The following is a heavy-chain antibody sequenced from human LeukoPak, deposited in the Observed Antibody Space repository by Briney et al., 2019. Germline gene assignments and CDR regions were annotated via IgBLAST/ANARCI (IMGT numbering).Heavy chain of an antibody. V-gene: IGHV1-2*02. CDR1: GYTFTGYY. J-gene: IGHJ4*02. CDR3: AGVKRWLRGSCFDY. D-gene: IGHD5-24*01. Sequence: ASVKVSCKASGYTFTGYYMHWVRQAPGQGLEWMGWINPNSGGTNYAQKFQGRVTMTRDTSISTAYMELSRLRSDDTAVYYCAGVKRWLRGSCFDYWGQGTLVTVSS. CDR2: INPNSGGT.